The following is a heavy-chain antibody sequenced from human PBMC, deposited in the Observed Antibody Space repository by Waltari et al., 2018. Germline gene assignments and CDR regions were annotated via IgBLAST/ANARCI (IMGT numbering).Heavy chain of an antibody. J-gene: IGHJ6*02. Sequence: QLQLQESGPGLVKPSETLSLTCTVSGGSISSSSYYWGWIRQPPGKGLEWIGSIYYRGRTYYNPALKSRVTISVDTSKNQFSLKLSSVTAADTAVYYCAREESGGMDVWGQGTTVTVSS. CDR3: AREESGGMDV. V-gene: IGHV4-39*07. CDR1: GGSISSSSYY. D-gene: IGHD3-10*01. CDR2: IYYRGRT.